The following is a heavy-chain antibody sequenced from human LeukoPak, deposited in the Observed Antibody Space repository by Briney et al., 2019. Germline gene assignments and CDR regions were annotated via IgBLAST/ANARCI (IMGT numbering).Heavy chain of an antibody. CDR1: GFTFSDYY. V-gene: IGHV3-11*01. CDR3: ARDSDSSGYYYSYNWFDP. CDR2: ISSSGSTI. Sequence: GGSLRLSCAASGFTFSDYYMSWIRQAPGKGLEWVSYISSSGSTIYYADSVKGRFTISRDNAKNSLYLQMNSLRAEDTAVYYCARDSDSSGYYYSYNWFDPWGQGTLVTVSS. J-gene: IGHJ5*02. D-gene: IGHD3-22*01.